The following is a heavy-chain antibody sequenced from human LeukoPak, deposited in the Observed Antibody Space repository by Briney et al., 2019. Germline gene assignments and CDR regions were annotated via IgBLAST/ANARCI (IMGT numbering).Heavy chain of an antibody. D-gene: IGHD6-19*01. V-gene: IGHV4-61*02. CDR3: ARLETSSGSLSYFDY. J-gene: IGHJ4*02. CDR1: GASITSGGYY. CDR2: IYTTGDT. Sequence: SETLSLTCSVSGASITSGGYYWSWIRQPAGKGLEWLGRIYTTGDTDYNPSLKGRLSISLDMSKNHFSLRLSFVTAADTAVYYCARLETSSGSLSYFDYWGQGTLVTVSS.